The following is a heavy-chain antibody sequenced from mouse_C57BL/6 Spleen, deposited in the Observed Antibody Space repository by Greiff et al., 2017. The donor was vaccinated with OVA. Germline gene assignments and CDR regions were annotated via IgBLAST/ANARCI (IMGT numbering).Heavy chain of an antibody. CDR2: IWSGGST. Sequence: VQLQQSGPGLVQPSQSLSITCTVSGFSLTSYGVHWVRQSPGKGLEWLGVIWSGGSTDYNAAFISRLSISKDNSKSQVFFKMNSLQADDTAIYYCASPGRAYAMDYWGQGTSVTVSS. CDR3: ASPGRAYAMDY. D-gene: IGHD3-3*01. CDR1: GFSLTSYG. V-gene: IGHV2-2*01. J-gene: IGHJ4*01.